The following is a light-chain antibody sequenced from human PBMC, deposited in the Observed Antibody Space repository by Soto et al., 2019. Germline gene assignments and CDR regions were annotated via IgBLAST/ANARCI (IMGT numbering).Light chain of an antibody. CDR2: GAS. CDR1: QRVSSSS. V-gene: IGKV3-20*01. Sequence: LVLTQYPAMVSACPWRRATLFRRASQRVSSSSLAWYQQKPGQAPRLLIYGASSRATGIPDRFSGRGSGTDFTLTISRQEPEDFAVYYCQQYGRTFGQGPKVDI. J-gene: IGKJ1*01. CDR3: QQYGRT.